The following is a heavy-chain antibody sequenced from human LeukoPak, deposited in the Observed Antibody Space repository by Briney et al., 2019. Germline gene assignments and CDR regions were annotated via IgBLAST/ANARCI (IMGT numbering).Heavy chain of an antibody. CDR1: GMTVSSNY. Sequence: GGSLRLSCAASGMTVSSNYIMWVRQPPGKGREWVSSIYTGGSTYYADAVKGRFTISRDNSKNTVNLQMNSLRAEDTAVYYCARDQASPSSSPYWGQGTLVTVSS. V-gene: IGHV3-66*01. CDR3: ARDQASPSSSPY. D-gene: IGHD2-2*01. J-gene: IGHJ4*02. CDR2: IYTGGST.